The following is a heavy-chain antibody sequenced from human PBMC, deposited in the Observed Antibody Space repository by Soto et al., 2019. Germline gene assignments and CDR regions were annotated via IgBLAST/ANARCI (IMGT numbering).Heavy chain of an antibody. J-gene: IGHJ4*02. V-gene: IGHV3-23*01. Sequence: EVQLLESGGGLVQPGGSLRLSCAASGFTFSSYAMRWVRQAPVKGLEWVSAISGSGDSTYYADSVKGRFTISRDNSKNTLYLQMNSLRAEDTAVYYCARRGSGSYYDYWGQGTPVTRSS. CDR3: ARRGSGSYYDY. D-gene: IGHD1-26*01. CDR2: ISGSGDST. CDR1: GFTFSSYA.